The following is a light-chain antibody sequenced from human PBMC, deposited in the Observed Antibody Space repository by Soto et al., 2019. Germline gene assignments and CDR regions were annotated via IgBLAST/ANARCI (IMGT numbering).Light chain of an antibody. Sequence: ETVLTESPDTPSLSPGERATLSCRASQSVSSSYLAWYQQKPCQAPSLLIYGASSRATCIPDRFSGSGSGTDFTPTISRLEVEDFAVYYCQQYGSSPPVIFGQGTGLEIK. V-gene: IGKV3-20*01. J-gene: IGKJ5*01. CDR2: GAS. CDR3: QQYGSSPPVI. CDR1: QSVSSSY.